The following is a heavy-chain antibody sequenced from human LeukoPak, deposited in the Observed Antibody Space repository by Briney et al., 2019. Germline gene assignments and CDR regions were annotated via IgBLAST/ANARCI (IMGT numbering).Heavy chain of an antibody. V-gene: IGHV3-30*02. Sequence: GGSLRLSCAASGFTFSSYGMHWVRQAPGKGLEWVAFIRYDGSNKYYADSVKGRFTISRDNSKNTLYLQMNSLRAEDTAVYYCARERFDWLLSRAFDIWGQGTMVTVSS. CDR2: IRYDGSNK. D-gene: IGHD3-9*01. CDR3: ARERFDWLLSRAFDI. J-gene: IGHJ3*02. CDR1: GFTFSSYG.